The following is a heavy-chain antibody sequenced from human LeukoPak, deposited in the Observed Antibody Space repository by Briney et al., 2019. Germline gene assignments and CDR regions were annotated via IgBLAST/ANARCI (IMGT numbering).Heavy chain of an antibody. Sequence: GASVKVSCKASGYTFTSYAMNWVRQAPGQGLEWMGWINTNTGNPTYAQGFTGRFVFPLDTSVSTAYLQISSLKAEDTAVYYCARGTSSGYWYYFDYWGQGTLVTVSS. CDR3: ARGTSSGYWYYFDY. CDR2: INTNTGNP. CDR1: GYTFTSYA. D-gene: IGHD3-22*01. V-gene: IGHV7-4-1*02. J-gene: IGHJ4*02.